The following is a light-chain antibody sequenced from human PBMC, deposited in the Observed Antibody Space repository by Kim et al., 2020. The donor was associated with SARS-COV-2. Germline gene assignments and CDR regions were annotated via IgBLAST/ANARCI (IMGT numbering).Light chain of an antibody. Sequence: ALGQTVRITCQGNSLTRYYANWYQQKPGQAPILVIFDKTSRPSGIPDRFSGSRSGNTASLTITGAQAEDEADYYCNARDSSGNYWVFGGGTQLTVL. CDR2: DKT. J-gene: IGLJ3*02. CDR3: NARDSSGNYWV. V-gene: IGLV3-19*01. CDR1: SLTRYY.